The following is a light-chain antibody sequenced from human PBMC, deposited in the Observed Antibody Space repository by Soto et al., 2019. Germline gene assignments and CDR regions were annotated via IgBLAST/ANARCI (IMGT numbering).Light chain of an antibody. CDR2: GTT. J-gene: IGKJ4*01. V-gene: IGKV3-20*01. Sequence: EIVLTQSPGTLSLSPGETATLSCRASQPVSSSYLAWYQQKPGQAPRLLIYGTTTRATGVPDRFSGGGSGTAFTLTIIRLEPEDFAVYNCQQYGISPPTFGGGTKVEIK. CDR3: QQYGISPPT. CDR1: QPVSSSY.